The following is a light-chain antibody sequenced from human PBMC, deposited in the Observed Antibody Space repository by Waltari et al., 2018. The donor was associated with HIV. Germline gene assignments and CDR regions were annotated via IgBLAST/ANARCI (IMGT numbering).Light chain of an antibody. CDR2: DVS. CDR1: SSDVGGYNF. J-gene: IGLJ3*02. Sequence: QSALTQSRSVSGSPGQSVTISCTGTSSDVGGYNFVSWYQQHPGKAPKLVIYDVSKWPSGVPDRFSGSKSGNTASLTISGLQAEDEADYYCCSYTGSYTWVFGGGTELTVL. CDR3: CSYTGSYTWV. V-gene: IGLV2-11*01.